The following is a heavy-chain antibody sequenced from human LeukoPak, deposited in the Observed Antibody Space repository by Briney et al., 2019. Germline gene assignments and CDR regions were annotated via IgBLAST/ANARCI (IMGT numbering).Heavy chain of an antibody. CDR3: ASVRRGFGESSKYYSYYYMDV. CDR1: GGSFSGYY. D-gene: IGHD3-10*01. Sequence: PSETLSLTCAVYGGSFSGYYWSWIRQPPGKGLEWIGEINHSGSTNYNPSLKSRVTISVDTSKNHFSLKLTSVTAADTAVYYCASVRRGFGESSKYYSYYYMDVWGNGTTVPIS. J-gene: IGHJ6*03. CDR2: INHSGST. V-gene: IGHV4-34*01.